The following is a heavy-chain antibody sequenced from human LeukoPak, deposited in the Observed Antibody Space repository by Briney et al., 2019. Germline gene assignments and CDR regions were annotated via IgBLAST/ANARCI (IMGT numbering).Heavy chain of an antibody. Sequence: GASVKVSCKASGYTFTSYGISWVRQAPGQGLEWVGWISAYNGNTNYAQKLQGRVTMTTDTSTSTAYMELRSLRSDDTAVYYCAREPSPGIAVAGTNYWGQGTLVTVSP. CDR2: ISAYNGNT. V-gene: IGHV1-18*01. CDR3: AREPSPGIAVAGTNY. J-gene: IGHJ4*02. D-gene: IGHD6-19*01. CDR1: GYTFTSYG.